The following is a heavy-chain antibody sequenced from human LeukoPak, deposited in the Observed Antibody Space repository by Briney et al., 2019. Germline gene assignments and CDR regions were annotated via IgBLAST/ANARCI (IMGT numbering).Heavy chain of an antibody. CDR1: GGSISSGDYY. Sequence: PSETLSLTCTVSGGSISSGDYYWSWIRQPPGKGLEWIGYIYYSGSTYYDPSLKSRVTISVDTSKNQFSLKLSAVTAADTAVYYCARTYGSGSYYHWGQGTLVTVSS. CDR3: ARTYGSGSYYH. V-gene: IGHV4-30-4*08. CDR2: IYYSGST. J-gene: IGHJ5*02. D-gene: IGHD3-10*01.